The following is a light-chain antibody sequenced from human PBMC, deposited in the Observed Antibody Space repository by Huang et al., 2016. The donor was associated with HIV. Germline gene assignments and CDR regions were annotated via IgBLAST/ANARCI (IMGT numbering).Light chain of an antibody. CDR2: GAS. CDR3: HYYNNWPPRGT. Sequence: TLSVSPGERATLSCRASQSVRSDIAWYQQKPGQGPRLLIFGASTRATGIPARFSGSGSGTEFTLTISSLQSEDVGTYYCHYYNNWPPRGTFGQGTKVEIK. CDR1: QSVRSD. J-gene: IGKJ1*01. V-gene: IGKV3-15*01.